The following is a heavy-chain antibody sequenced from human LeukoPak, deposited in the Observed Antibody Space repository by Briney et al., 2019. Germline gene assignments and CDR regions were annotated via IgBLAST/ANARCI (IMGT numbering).Heavy chain of an antibody. Sequence: ASVKVSCKASGYTFTSYGISWVRQAPGQGLEWTGRIIPILGIANYAQKFQGRVTITADKSTSTAYMELSSLRSEDTAVYYCARDGSGSYWGGSYWGQGTLVTVSS. CDR3: ARDGSGSYWGGSY. CDR2: IIPILGIA. CDR1: GYTFTSYG. V-gene: IGHV1-69*04. J-gene: IGHJ4*02. D-gene: IGHD1-26*01.